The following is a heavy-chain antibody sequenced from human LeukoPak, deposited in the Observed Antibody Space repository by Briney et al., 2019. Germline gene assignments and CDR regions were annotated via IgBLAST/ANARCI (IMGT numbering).Heavy chain of an antibody. J-gene: IGHJ6*03. V-gene: IGHV3-23*01. CDR2: ISGSGGST. D-gene: IGHD2-15*01. CDR3: AKALYCSGGSCYPNYYSYMDV. Sequence: PGGSLRLSCAASGFSFSSYAMSWVRQAPGKGLEWVSAISGSGGSTYYADSVKGRFTISRDNSKNTLYLQMNSLRAEDTAVYYCAKALYCSGGSCYPNYYSYMDVWVKGTTVTVSS. CDR1: GFSFSSYA.